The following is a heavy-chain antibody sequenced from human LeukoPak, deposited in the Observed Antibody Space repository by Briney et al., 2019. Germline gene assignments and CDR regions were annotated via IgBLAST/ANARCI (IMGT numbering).Heavy chain of an antibody. J-gene: IGHJ6*02. D-gene: IGHD3-9*01. Sequence: ASVKVSCKASGYTFTGYYMHWVRQAPGQGLEWMGWINPNSGGTNYAQKFQGWVTMTRDTSISTAYMELSRLRSDDTAVYYCARGEVYYDILTGYSPLYYGMDVWGQGTTVTVSS. CDR1: GYTFTGYY. CDR3: ARGEVYYDILTGYSPLYYGMDV. CDR2: INPNSGGT. V-gene: IGHV1-2*04.